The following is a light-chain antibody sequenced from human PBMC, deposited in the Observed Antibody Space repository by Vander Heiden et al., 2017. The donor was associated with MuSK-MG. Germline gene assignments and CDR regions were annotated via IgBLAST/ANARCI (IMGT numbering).Light chain of an antibody. CDR3: QQASSVPHT. CDR2: SAS. V-gene: IGKV1-12*01. CDR1: QTISSW. Sequence: DTQMTPSTSSVSASVGDRVTLTCRASQTISSWLAWYQQKPGKAPRLLMYSASSLQSGVPSRFSGSGSGTEFTLTISNLQPEDFATYYCQQASSVPHTFGQGTKVDIK. J-gene: IGKJ1*01.